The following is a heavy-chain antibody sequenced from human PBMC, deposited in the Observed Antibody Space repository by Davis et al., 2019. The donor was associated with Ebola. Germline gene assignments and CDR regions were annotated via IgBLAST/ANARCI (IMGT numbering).Heavy chain of an antibody. J-gene: IGHJ6*02. D-gene: IGHD3-10*01. CDR2: ISSTSSHT. CDR3: ASGFYYYDMDV. Sequence: PGGSLRLSCAASGFTFSSYSMNWVRQAPGKGLERVSSISSTSSHTYYADSVKGRFTISRDNAKNSLYLQMNSVRAEDTAVYYCASGFYYYDMDVWGRGTTVTVSS. CDR1: GFTFSSYS. V-gene: IGHV3-21*01.